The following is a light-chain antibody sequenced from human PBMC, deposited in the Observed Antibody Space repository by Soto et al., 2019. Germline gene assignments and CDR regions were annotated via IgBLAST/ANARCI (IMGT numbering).Light chain of an antibody. V-gene: IGKV3-20*01. Sequence: DIVLTQSPGTLSLSPGERATLSCMASQDVLNNYLAWFQQKPGQAPRLLISGISTRATGIPDRFSGSGSGTHFTLTISRLEPEDFAIYYCQQFGTPPWTFGQGTKVDI. CDR2: GIS. CDR1: QDVLNNY. CDR3: QQFGTPPWT. J-gene: IGKJ1*01.